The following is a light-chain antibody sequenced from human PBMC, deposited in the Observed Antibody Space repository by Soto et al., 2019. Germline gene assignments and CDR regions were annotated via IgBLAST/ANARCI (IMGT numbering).Light chain of an antibody. CDR1: QGIGND. Sequence: AIQITQSPSSLSASVGDRVTITCRASQGIGNDLGWYQQKPGKAPKLLIYAASSLQSGVPSRFSGSGSGTDFTLTISSLQPEDFATYYCLQDYNYPLTFGQGTKVDIK. J-gene: IGKJ1*01. CDR2: AAS. CDR3: LQDYNYPLT. V-gene: IGKV1-6*01.